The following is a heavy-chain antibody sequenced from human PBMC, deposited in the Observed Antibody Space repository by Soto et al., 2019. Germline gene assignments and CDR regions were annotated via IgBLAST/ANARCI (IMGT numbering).Heavy chain of an antibody. CDR3: ARDDPSGYPRQPDY. J-gene: IGHJ4*02. CDR1: GYTFDTYA. CDR2: ISGSKGNT. V-gene: IGHV1-18*01. D-gene: IGHD3-22*01. Sequence: QVQLVQSGAEVKKPGASVKVSCKASGYTFDTYAITWVRQAPGQGLEWMGWISGSKGNTNYAQKVQDRVTMTTDTSTSAAYMELRSLRSDDTAVYYCARDDPSGYPRQPDYWGQGTLVPVSS.